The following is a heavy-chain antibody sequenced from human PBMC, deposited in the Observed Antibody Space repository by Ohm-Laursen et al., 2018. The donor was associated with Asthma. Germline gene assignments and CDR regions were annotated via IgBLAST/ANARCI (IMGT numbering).Heavy chain of an antibody. D-gene: IGHD3-22*01. J-gene: IGHJ4*02. CDR3: TNYYDSSGYFVFDY. V-gene: IGHV3-49*03. Sequence: SLRLSCAASGFTFGDYAMSWFRQAPGKGLEWVGFIRSKAYGGTTEYAASVKGRFTISRDDSKSIAYLQMNSLKTEDTAVYYCTNYYDSSGYFVFDYWGRGTLVTVSS. CDR2: IRSKAYGGTT. CDR1: GFTFGDYA.